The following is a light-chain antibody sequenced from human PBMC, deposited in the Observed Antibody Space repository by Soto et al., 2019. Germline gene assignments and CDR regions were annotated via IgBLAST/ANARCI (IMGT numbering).Light chain of an antibody. Sequence: EIVMTQSPATLSVSPGERATLSCRASQSVSSNLAWYQQKPGQAPRLLIYGASTRATGIPAKFSGSGYGTEITLTISSLQSEEFAVYYCQQYNNWWTFGQGTKVEIK. J-gene: IGKJ1*01. CDR2: GAS. CDR1: QSVSSN. V-gene: IGKV3-15*01. CDR3: QQYNNWWT.